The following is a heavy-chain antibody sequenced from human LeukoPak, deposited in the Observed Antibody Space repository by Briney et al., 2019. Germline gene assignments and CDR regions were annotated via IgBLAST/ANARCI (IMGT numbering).Heavy chain of an antibody. J-gene: IGHJ4*02. Sequence: GGSLGLSCAASGFTVSSNYMSWVRQAPGKGLEWVSVIYSGGSTYYADSVKGRFTISRDNSKNTLYLQMSSLRAEDTAVYYCARDSGQGGLQSFDYWGQGTLVTVSS. D-gene: IGHD3-16*01. CDR3: ARDSGQGGLQSFDY. V-gene: IGHV3-66*02. CDR1: GFTVSSNY. CDR2: IYSGGST.